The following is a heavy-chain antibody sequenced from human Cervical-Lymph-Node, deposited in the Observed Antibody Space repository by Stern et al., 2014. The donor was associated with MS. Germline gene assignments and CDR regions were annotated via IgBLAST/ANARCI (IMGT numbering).Heavy chain of an antibody. CDR2: RKQEGSGK. V-gene: IGHV3-7*03. J-gene: IGHJ3*02. D-gene: IGHD4-11*01. Sequence: VQLVESGGGLVQPGGSLRLSCAASGFTFSSYWMSWVRQAPGKGLEWVAKRKQEGSGKDYGDAMKGRFTSARDNAKNSLYLQMNSLRAEDTAVYYCARDLSGTTVAFDIWGQGTMVTVSS. CDR1: GFTFSSYW. CDR3: ARDLSGTTVAFDI.